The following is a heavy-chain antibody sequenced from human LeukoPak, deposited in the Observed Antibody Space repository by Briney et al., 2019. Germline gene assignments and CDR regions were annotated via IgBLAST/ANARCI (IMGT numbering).Heavy chain of an antibody. CDR3: VRIPNSANFPNWFDP. Sequence: PGGSLRLSCAASGFTFSSSTMNWVRQAPGKGLEWVSSISSSSNYIYYADSVKGRFTISRDNAKNSLYLQMNSLRAEDTAVYYRVRIPNSANFPNWFDPWGQGTLVTVSS. CDR1: GFTFSSST. V-gene: IGHV3-21*06. D-gene: IGHD4/OR15-4a*01. J-gene: IGHJ5*02. CDR2: ISSSSNYI.